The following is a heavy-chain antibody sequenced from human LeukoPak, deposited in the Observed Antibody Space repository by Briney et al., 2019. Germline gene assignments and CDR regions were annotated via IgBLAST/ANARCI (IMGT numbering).Heavy chain of an antibody. CDR3: ARHSPYYDILTSYYSYYFDY. CDR1: GGSISSYY. J-gene: IGHJ4*02. D-gene: IGHD3-9*01. V-gene: IGHV4-59*08. Sequence: SETLSLTCTVSGGSISSYYWSWIRQPPGKGLEWIGYIYYSGSTNYNPSLKSRVTISVDTSKNQFSLKLSSVTAADTAVYYCARHSPYYDILTSYYSYYFDYWGQGTLVTVSS. CDR2: IYYSGST.